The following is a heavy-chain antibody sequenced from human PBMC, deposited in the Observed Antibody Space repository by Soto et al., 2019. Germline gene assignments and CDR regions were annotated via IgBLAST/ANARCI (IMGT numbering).Heavy chain of an antibody. CDR2: INSDGSST. J-gene: IGHJ4*02. V-gene: IGHV3-74*01. CDR1: GFTFSSYW. D-gene: IGHD2-21*02. Sequence: GGSLRLSCAASGFTFSSYWMHWVRQAPGKGLVWVSRINSDGSSTSYADSVKGRFTISRDNTKNTLYLQMNSLRVEDTAVYYCAQVGTLGGGWGQGTLVTVSS. CDR3: AQVGTLGGG.